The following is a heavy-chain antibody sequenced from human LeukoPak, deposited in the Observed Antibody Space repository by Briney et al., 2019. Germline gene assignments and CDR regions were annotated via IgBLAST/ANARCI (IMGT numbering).Heavy chain of an antibody. J-gene: IGHJ4*02. D-gene: IGHD3-22*01. CDR1: GFTFSSYI. CDR2: IINSDGTT. CDR3: AKDSPDSSGCSDY. Sequence: GGSLRLSCAASGFTFSSYIMTWVRQAPGKGLEWVSTIINSDGTTYYADSVKGRFTISRDNSKNTLYLQMNSLRAEDTAVYYCAKDSPDSSGCSDYWGQGTLVTVSS. V-gene: IGHV3-23*01.